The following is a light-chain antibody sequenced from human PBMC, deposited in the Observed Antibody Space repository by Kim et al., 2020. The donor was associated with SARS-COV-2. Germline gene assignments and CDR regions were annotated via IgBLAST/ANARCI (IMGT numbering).Light chain of an antibody. V-gene: IGKV3-20*01. Sequence: PGERAALSCRASQSVTSNYLAWYQQKPGQAPRLLIYGASSRATGIPDRFSGSGSGTDFTLTISRLEPEDFAVYYCHQYAGSPLTFGGGTRVDIK. CDR1: QSVTSNY. CDR2: GAS. J-gene: IGKJ4*01. CDR3: HQYAGSPLT.